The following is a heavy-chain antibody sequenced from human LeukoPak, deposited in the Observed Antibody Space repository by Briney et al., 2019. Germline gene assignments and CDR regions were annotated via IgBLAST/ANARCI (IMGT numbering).Heavy chain of an antibody. V-gene: IGHV3-20*01. D-gene: IGHD2-2*01. CDR1: GFTFYDYG. J-gene: IGHJ3*02. CDR2: INWNGGST. Sequence: PGGSLRLSCAASGFTFYDYGMSWVRQAPGKGLEWGSGINWNGGSTGYADSVKGRFTISRDNAKNSLYLQMNSLRAEDTALYHCARVEGYCSSTSCYVGAFDIWGQGTMVTVSS. CDR3: ARVEGYCSSTSCYVGAFDI.